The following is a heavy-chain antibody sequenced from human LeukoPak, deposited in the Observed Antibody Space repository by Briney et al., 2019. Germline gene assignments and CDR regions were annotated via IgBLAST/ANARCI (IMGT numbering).Heavy chain of an antibody. J-gene: IGHJ4*02. V-gene: IGHV4-39*07. D-gene: IGHD2-2*02. CDR3: ASRPYTYGYFDN. CDR2: IPYSGNA. CDR1: GGSISSSSYY. Sequence: SETLSLTCTVSGGSISSSSYYWGWIRQPPGQGLEWIGTIPYSGNAYYSPSLKSRVTISVDTSKNQFSLKLSSVTAADTAVYYCASRPYTYGYFDNWGPGTLVTVSS.